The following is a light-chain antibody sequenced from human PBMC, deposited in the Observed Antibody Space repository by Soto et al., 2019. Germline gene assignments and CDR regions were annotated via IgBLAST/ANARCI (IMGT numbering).Light chain of an antibody. V-gene: IGKV1-8*01. CDR3: EQYYQHPRT. J-gene: IGKJ1*01. Sequence: AIRVTQSPSSISASTGDRVTITCRASQEISPFLAWYQQRPGKAPNLLLYASSTLKSGVPSRFSGSGSGTDFTLTISNLQSEDSATYICEQYYQHPRTLGQGTKVEIK. CDR1: QEISPF. CDR2: ASS.